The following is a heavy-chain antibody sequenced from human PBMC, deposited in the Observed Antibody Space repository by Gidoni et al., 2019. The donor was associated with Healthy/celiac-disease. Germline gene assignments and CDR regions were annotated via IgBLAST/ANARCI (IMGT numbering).Heavy chain of an antibody. CDR3: ARGFMGYCSITSCYGYYFDY. D-gene: IGHD2-2*01. V-gene: IGHV1-69*01. J-gene: IGHJ4*02. CDR2: IIPIFGTA. Sequence: QVQLVQPGAEVKKHGSPVKVSCKASGGTFSSYASSWVRQAPGQGLEWMGGIIPIFGTANYAQKFQGRVTITADESTSTAYMELSSLRSEDTAVYYCARGFMGYCSITSCYGYYFDYWGQGTLVTVSS. CDR1: GGTFSSYA.